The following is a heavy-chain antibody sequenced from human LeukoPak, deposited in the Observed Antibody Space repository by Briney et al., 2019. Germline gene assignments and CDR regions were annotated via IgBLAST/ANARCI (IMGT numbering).Heavy chain of an antibody. Sequence: ASVTVSCKASEYTFTDYAINWVRQAPGQRLEWMGWINAGNGNTKYSQKFQGRVTITRDTSASTAYMELSSLTSEDTAVYYCARGRWSATTAAYYLDFWGQGTLVTVSS. CDR1: EYTFTDYA. CDR3: ARGRWSATTAAYYLDF. D-gene: IGHD5-24*01. V-gene: IGHV1-3*01. J-gene: IGHJ4*02. CDR2: INAGNGNT.